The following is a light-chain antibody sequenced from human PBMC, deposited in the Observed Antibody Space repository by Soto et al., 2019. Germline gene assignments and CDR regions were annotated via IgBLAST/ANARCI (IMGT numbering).Light chain of an antibody. V-gene: IGLV2-14*01. J-gene: IGLJ3*02. CDR3: SSYTTSSTQV. CDR1: STDVGYYNY. CDR2: EVS. Sequence: QSALPQPASMSGSPGQSITISCTGSSTDVGYYNYVAWYQHHPGKAPKLMIYEVSNRPSGVSNRFSGSKSGNTASLAISGLQAEDEADYYCSSYTTSSTQVFGGGTKLTVL.